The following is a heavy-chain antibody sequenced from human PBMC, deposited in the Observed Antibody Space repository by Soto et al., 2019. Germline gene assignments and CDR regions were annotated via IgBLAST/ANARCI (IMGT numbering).Heavy chain of an antibody. V-gene: IGHV5-51*01. D-gene: IGHD3-10*01. Sequence: EALKIFRRTAGYSFAEDWGAWGPQTPGRGLEWMGIIYPADSDIRYSPSFQGQVTISADKSISTVYLQWSSLKASDTAMYYCARQDGFGLYYFDYWGQGTLVTVSS. CDR1: GYSFAEDW. J-gene: IGHJ4*02. CDR2: IYPADSDI. CDR3: ARQDGFGLYYFDY.